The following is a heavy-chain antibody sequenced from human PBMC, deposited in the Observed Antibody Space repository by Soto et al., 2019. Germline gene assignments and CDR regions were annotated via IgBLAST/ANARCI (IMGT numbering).Heavy chain of an antibody. D-gene: IGHD3-22*01. V-gene: IGHV3-33*06. CDR1: GLNFGNFG. CDR3: AKAPPGYYDSSGYFTTPYFDP. J-gene: IGHJ5*02. Sequence: GGSLRLSRVASGLNFGNFGMHWVRQAPGKALEWLTVISNDENIKQDSVRGRFAIARDNSKNTLYLQMNSLRAEDTAVYYCAKAPPGYYDSSGYFTTPYFDPWGQGTLVTVSS. CDR2: ISNDENIK.